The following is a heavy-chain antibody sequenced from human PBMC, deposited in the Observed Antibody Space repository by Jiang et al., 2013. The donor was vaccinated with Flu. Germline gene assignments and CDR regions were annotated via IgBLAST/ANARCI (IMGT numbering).Heavy chain of an antibody. J-gene: IGHJ4*02. CDR1: RFTFSGYW. Sequence: VQLVESGGGLVQPGGSLRLSCAASRFTFSGYWMTWVRQAPGKGLEWVANINEGGSDSYYVDSVKGRFTVSRDNAKNSLYLQMNTLRADDTAVYYCVGGGAGFWGRGTLVTVSS. CDR2: INEGGSDS. D-gene: IGHD6-19*01. V-gene: IGHV3-7*01. CDR3: VGGGAGF.